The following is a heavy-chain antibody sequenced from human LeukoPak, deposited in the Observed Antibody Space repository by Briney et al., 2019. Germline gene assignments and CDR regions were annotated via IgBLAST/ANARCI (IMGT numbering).Heavy chain of an antibody. Sequence: SETLSLTCTVSGGSISSYYWSWIRQPPGKGLEWIGYIYYSGGITNYNPSLKSRVTISVDTSKNQLSLKLSSVTAADTAVYYCVREVAARAFDIWGQGTMVTVSS. V-gene: IGHV4-59*01. CDR2: IYYSGGIT. CDR1: GGSISSYY. CDR3: VREVAARAFDI. D-gene: IGHD6-6*01. J-gene: IGHJ3*02.